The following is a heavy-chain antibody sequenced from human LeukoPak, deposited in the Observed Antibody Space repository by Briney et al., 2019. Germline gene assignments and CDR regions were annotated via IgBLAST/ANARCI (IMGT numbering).Heavy chain of an antibody. V-gene: IGHV3-7*01. CDR1: GFTFSSYW. Sequence: GGSLRLSCAASGFTFSSYWMSWVRQAPGKGLEWVANIKQDGSVKYYVDSVKGRFTISRDNAKSSLYLQMNSLRAEDTAVYYCARDTPNYDFWSGYYPHFDYWGQGTLVTVSS. J-gene: IGHJ4*02. CDR3: ARDTPNYDFWSGYYPHFDY. D-gene: IGHD3-3*01. CDR2: IKQDGSVK.